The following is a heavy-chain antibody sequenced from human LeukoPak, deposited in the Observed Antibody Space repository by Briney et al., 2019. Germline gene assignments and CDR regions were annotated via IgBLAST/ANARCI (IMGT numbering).Heavy chain of an antibody. J-gene: IGHJ5*02. Sequence: ASVKVSCKASGYTFTAYYIHWLRQAPGQGLEWMGWINPNNGDTNYAQKFQGRVTMTRDTSISTAYMELSRLRSDDTAVYYCARARGYSPGVPFNWFDPWGQGTLVTVSS. CDR1: GYTFTAYY. D-gene: IGHD5-18*01. V-gene: IGHV1-2*02. CDR3: ARARGYSPGVPFNWFDP. CDR2: INPNNGDT.